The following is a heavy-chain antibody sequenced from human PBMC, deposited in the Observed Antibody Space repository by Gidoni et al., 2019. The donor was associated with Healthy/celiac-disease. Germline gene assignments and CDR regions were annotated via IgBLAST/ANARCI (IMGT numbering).Heavy chain of an antibody. V-gene: IGHV3-30*02. CDR3: AKDFDGSGSLYGMDV. CDR1: GFTFSSYG. J-gene: IGHJ6*02. Sequence: QVQLVESGGGVVQPGGSLRLSCAASGFTFSSYGMHWVRQAPGKGLEWVAFIRYDGSNKYYADSVKGRFTISRDNSKNTLYLQMNSLRAEDTAVYYCAKDFDGSGSLYGMDVWGQGTTVTVSS. D-gene: IGHD3-10*01. CDR2: IRYDGSNK.